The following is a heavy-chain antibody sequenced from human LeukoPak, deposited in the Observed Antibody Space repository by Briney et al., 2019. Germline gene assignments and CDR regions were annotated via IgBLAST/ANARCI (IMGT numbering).Heavy chain of an antibody. D-gene: IGHD1-26*01. Sequence: GGSLRLSCAASGFTFSSYWMHWVRQAPGKGLEWVSGTSDRGDYTYYADSVKGRFTISRDNSKNTLYLQMNSLRAEDTALYFCAKKAQYNGNYPLDYWGQGTLVTVSS. V-gene: IGHV3-23*01. CDR3: AKKAQYNGNYPLDY. CDR2: TSDRGDYT. CDR1: GFTFSSYW. J-gene: IGHJ4*02.